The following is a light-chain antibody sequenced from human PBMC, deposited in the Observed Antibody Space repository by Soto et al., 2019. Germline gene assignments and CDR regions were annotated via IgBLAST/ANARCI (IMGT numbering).Light chain of an antibody. J-gene: IGKJ5*01. CDR2: AAS. Sequence: EIVLTQSPGTLSLSPGERATLSCRASHSVSSSYLAWYQQTPGQAPRLLIYAASSRATGIPDRFSGSGSGTDFTLTISRLEPEDFAVYYCQQYGSSPPITFGQGTRLEIK. CDR1: HSVSSSY. V-gene: IGKV3-20*01. CDR3: QQYGSSPPIT.